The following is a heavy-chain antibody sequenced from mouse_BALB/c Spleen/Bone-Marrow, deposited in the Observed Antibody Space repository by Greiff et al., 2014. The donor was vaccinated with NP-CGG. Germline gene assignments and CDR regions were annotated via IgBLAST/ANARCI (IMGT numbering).Heavy chain of an antibody. V-gene: IGHV1-62-2*01. Sequence: VKLQQSGAGLVRPGASVKLSCKASGYAFTEYIIHWVKQRPGQGLEWIGRFYPGGGSIKYNEKFKDKATLTADKSSSTGYMELRRWTSEASAVYFCARHEGGEMGFDYWGQGTTLTVSS. J-gene: IGHJ2*01. CDR3: ARHEGGEMGFDY. CDR1: GYAFTEYI. CDR2: FYPGGGSI. D-gene: IGHD2-3*01.